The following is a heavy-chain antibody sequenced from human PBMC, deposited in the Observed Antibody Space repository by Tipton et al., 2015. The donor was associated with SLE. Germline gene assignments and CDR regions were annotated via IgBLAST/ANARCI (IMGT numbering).Heavy chain of an antibody. CDR3: ARDLVAVAGYGMDV. CDR1: GFTFSSYA. CDR2: ISYDGNDK. D-gene: IGHD6-19*01. V-gene: IGHV3-30*04. J-gene: IGHJ6*02. Sequence: SLRLSCAASGFTFSSYAMHWVRQAPGKGLEWVTLISYDGNDKNYADSVKGRFTISRDNSKNTLYLQMNSLRPEDTAVYYCARDLVAVAGYGMDVWGQGTTVTVSS.